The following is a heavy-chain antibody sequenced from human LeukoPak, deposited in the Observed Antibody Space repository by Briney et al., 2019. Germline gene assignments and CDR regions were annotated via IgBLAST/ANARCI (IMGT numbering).Heavy chain of an antibody. V-gene: IGHV1-2*06. J-gene: IGHJ5*02. D-gene: IGHD6-19*01. Sequence: ASVKVSCKASGYTFTGYYMHWVRQAPGQALEGMGRNNPNSGGTNYAQKFQGRVTMTRDTSISTAYMELSRLRSDDTAVYYCARYSSGWYLNWFDPWGQGTLVTVSS. CDR1: GYTFTGYY. CDR3: ARYSSGWYLNWFDP. CDR2: NNPNSGGT.